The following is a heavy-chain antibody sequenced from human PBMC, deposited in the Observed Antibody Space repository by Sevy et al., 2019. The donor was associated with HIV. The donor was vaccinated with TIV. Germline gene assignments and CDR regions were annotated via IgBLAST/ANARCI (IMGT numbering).Heavy chain of an antibody. V-gene: IGHV3-30-3*01. CDR2: ISYDGSNK. Sequence: GGSLRLSCAAYGFTFSSYAMHWVRQAPGKGLEWVAVISYDGSNKYYADSVKGRFTIYRDNSKNTLYLQMNSLRAEDTAVYYCARDQYYDSSGSPYFDYWGQGTLVTVSS. D-gene: IGHD3-22*01. CDR3: ARDQYYDSSGSPYFDY. J-gene: IGHJ4*02. CDR1: GFTFSSYA.